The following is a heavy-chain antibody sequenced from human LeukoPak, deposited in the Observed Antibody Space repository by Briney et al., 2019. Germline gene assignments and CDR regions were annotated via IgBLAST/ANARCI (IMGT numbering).Heavy chain of an antibody. CDR2: INHSGST. CDR3: ARHHYDYVWGSYRPRWFDP. Sequence: SETLSLTCAVYGGSFSGYYWSWIRQPPGKGLEWIGEINHSGSTNYNPSLKSRVTISVDTSKNQFSLKLSSVPAADTAVYYCARHHYDYVWGSYRPRWFDPWGQGTLVTVSS. V-gene: IGHV4-34*01. CDR1: GGSFSGYY. D-gene: IGHD3-16*02. J-gene: IGHJ5*02.